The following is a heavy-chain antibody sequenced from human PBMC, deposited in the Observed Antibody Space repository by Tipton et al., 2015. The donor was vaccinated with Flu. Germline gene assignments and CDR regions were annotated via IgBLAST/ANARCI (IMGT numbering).Heavy chain of an antibody. V-gene: IGHV4-31*03. CDR2: IYYSGST. CDR3: ASYDHRHIYSSSWAGARRAFDI. D-gene: IGHD6-13*01. Sequence: TLSLTCTVSGGSISSGGYYWSWIRQHPGKGLEWIGYIYYSGSTYYNPSLKSRVTISVDTSKNQFSLKLSSVTAADTAVCYCASYDHRHIYSSSWAGARRAFDIWGQGTMVTVSS. CDR1: GGSISSGGYY. J-gene: IGHJ3*02.